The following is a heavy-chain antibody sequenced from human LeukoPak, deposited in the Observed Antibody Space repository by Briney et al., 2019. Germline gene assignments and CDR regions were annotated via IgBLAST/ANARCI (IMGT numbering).Heavy chain of an antibody. CDR2: ISYDGSNK. CDR1: GFTFSSYG. D-gene: IGHD3-16*01. V-gene: IGHV3-30*03. CDR3: ARAGLIHDAFDI. J-gene: IGHJ3*02. Sequence: GGSLRLSCAASGFTFSSYGMHWVRQAPGKGLEWVAVISYDGSNKYYADSVKGRFTISRDNSKNTLYLQMNSLRAEDTAVYYCARAGLIHDAFDIWGQGTMVTVSS.